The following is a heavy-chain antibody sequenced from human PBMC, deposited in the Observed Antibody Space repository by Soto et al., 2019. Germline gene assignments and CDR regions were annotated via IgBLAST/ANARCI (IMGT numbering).Heavy chain of an antibody. CDR2: IDPSDSYT. J-gene: IGHJ3*02. D-gene: IGHD6-13*01. CDR3: ARHEGGSAGTRPDAFDI. Sequence: EVQLVQSGAEVKKPGESLRISCKGSGYSFTSYWISWVRQMPGKGLEWMGRIDPSDSYTNYSPSFQGHVTISADKSSSTAYLQCSSLKASDTAMYYCARHEGGSAGTRPDAFDIWGQGTMVTVSS. V-gene: IGHV5-10-1*03. CDR1: GYSFTSYW.